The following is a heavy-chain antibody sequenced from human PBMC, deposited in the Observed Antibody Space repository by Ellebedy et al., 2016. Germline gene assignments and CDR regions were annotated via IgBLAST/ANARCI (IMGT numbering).Heavy chain of an antibody. D-gene: IGHD5-18*01. V-gene: IGHV3-43*01. J-gene: IGHJ6*02. CDR3: AKDMVWERYSYGDRGMDV. CDR2: ISWDGGST. Sequence: GGSLRLSCAASGFTFSSYSMNWVRQAPGKGLVWVSLISWDGGSTYYADSVKGRFTISRDNSKNSLYLQMNSLRTEDTALYYCAKDMVWERYSYGDRGMDVWGQGTTVTVSS. CDR1: GFTFSSYS.